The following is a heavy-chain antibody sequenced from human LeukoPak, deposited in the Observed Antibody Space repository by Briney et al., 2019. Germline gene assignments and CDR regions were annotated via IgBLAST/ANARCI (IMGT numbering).Heavy chain of an antibody. J-gene: IGHJ4*02. CDR3: ARVQRRVVDFDY. CDR2: ISSSGSTI. V-gene: IGHV3-48*03. CDR1: GFTFSSYE. Sequence: PGGSLRLSCAASGFTFSSYEMNWVRQAPGKGLEWVSYISSSGSTIYYADSVKGRFTISRDNAKNTLYLQMNSLRAEDTAAYYCARVQRRVVDFDYWGPGTLVTVSS. D-gene: IGHD3-3*01.